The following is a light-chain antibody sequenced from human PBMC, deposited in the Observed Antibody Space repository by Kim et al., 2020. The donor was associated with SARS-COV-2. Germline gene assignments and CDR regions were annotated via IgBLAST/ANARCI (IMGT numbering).Light chain of an antibody. CDR3: QTWDGGTGV. CDR1: NLGENY. V-gene: IGLV3-1*01. Sequence: SYELTQPPSVSVSPGQTATITCSGDNLGENYVCWYQQKPGQSPVVVIYQDSKRPSGIPERFFGSNSGNTATLTISGTQAVDEADYYCQTWDGGTGVFGTGTKVTVL. J-gene: IGLJ1*01. CDR2: QDS.